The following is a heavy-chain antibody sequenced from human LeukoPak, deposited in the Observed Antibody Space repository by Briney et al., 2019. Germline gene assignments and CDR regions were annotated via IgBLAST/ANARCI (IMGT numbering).Heavy chain of an antibody. CDR3: ARDQGGQGYQLLWHAFDI. V-gene: IGHV3-7*01. D-gene: IGHD2-2*01. CDR1: GFTFSSYW. CDR2: IKQDGSEK. Sequence: GGSLRLSCAASGFTFSSYWMSWVRQAPGKGLEWVANIKQDGSEKYYVDSVKGRFTISRDNAKNSLYLQMNSLRAEDTAVYYCARDQGGQGYQLLWHAFDIWGQGTMVTVSS. J-gene: IGHJ3*02.